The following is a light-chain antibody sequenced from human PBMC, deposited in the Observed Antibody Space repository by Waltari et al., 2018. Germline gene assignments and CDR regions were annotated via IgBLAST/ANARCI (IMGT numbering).Light chain of an antibody. J-gene: IGLJ1*01. Sequence: QSVLTQPPSVSAAPGQRVSISCSGTFPNIKSNYVSWYQQFPGTAPKLLIYDKKKRPAGIPDRFSASKSGTSATLDITGLQTGDEADYYCGAWDNSLKGYVFGAGTKVSVL. CDR1: FPNIKSNY. V-gene: IGLV1-51*01. CDR3: GAWDNSLKGYV. CDR2: DKK.